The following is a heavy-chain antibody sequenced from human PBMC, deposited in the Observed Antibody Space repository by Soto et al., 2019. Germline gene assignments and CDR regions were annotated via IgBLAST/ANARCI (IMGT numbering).Heavy chain of an antibody. CDR2: INPSGGST. V-gene: IGHV1-46*03. Sequence: ASVKVSCKASGYTFTSYYMHWVRQAPGQGLEWMGIINPSGGSTSYAQKFQGRVTMTRDTSTSTVYMELSSLRSEDTAVYYCARDLSSYSSGRTPYYFDYWGQGTLVTVS. J-gene: IGHJ4*02. CDR3: ARDLSSYSSGRTPYYFDY. CDR1: GYTFTSYY. D-gene: IGHD6-19*01.